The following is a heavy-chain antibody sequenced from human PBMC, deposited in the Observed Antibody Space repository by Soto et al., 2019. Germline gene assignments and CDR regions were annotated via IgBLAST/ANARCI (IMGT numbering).Heavy chain of an antibody. CDR2: MNSDGSRT. CDR1: GFTFSSAW. CDR3: ARGPRGWYGFDY. J-gene: IGHJ4*02. D-gene: IGHD6-19*01. Sequence: EVQLVESGGGLVQPGGSLRLSCAASGFTFSSAWMHWVRQAPGKGLVWVSRMNSDGSRTTYADSVQGRFTISRDNANTTLYLQMNSLRAEDTAVYYCARGPRGWYGFDYWGQGTLVTVSS. V-gene: IGHV3-74*01.